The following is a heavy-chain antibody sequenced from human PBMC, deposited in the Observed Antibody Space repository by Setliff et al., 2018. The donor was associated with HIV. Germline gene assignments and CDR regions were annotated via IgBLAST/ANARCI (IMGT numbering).Heavy chain of an antibody. Sequence: SETLSLTCSVSGGSISSGYYYWSWIRQHPGKGLEWIGYIYYSGSSYYNPSLKSRVTISVDTSKNQFSLKLSSVTAADTAVYYCARDQRYCTNALCPEALDVWGKGTKVTVSS. J-gene: IGHJ6*04. CDR1: GGSISSGYYY. CDR3: ARDQRYCTNALCPEALDV. D-gene: IGHD2-8*01. V-gene: IGHV4-31*03. CDR2: IYYSGSS.